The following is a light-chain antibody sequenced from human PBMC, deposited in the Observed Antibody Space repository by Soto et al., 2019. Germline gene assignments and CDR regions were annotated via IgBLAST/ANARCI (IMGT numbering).Light chain of an antibody. J-gene: IGKJ4*01. V-gene: IGKV3-11*01. Sequence: EIVLTQSPATLSLSPGERATLSCRASRSVTTFLAWYQQKPGQAPRLLIYDASKRATGVPTRFSGSGSGTDSTLTISRLEPEDFAVYHCQQRTNWPLTFGGGTKVERK. CDR1: RSVTTF. CDR2: DAS. CDR3: QQRTNWPLT.